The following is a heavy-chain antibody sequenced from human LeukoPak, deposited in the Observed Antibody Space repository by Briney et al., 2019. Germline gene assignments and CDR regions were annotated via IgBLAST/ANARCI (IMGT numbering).Heavy chain of an antibody. V-gene: IGHV4-59*08. Sequence: KPSETLSLTCTVSGGSVSSYYLSWIRQPPGKGLEWIGYIYYSGSTNYSPSLKSRVTISVDTSKNQFSLKLSSVTAADTAVYYCARGWGSFDSWGQGTLVTGSS. D-gene: IGHD7-27*01. J-gene: IGHJ4*02. CDR2: IYYSGST. CDR3: ARGWGSFDS. CDR1: GGSVSSYY.